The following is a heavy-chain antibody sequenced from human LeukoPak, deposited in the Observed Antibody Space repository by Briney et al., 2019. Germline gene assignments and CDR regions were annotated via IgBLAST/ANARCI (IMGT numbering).Heavy chain of an antibody. CDR3: AKVAKYYYGSETYYFFEH. CDR2: ISSGGTTI. Sequence: GGSLRLSCAASGLTISDYSMSWIRQAPGKGLEWVSHISSGGTTIYYADSVKGRFTISSDNAKNSLDLQMNSLRAEDTAVYYCAKVAKYYYGSETYYFFEHWGQGTPVTASS. CDR1: GLTISDYS. V-gene: IGHV3-11*04. J-gene: IGHJ4*02. D-gene: IGHD3-10*01.